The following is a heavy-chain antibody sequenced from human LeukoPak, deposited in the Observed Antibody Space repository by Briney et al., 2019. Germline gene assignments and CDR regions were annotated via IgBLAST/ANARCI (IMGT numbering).Heavy chain of an antibody. CDR3: SAAFYSSGYYWNDAFDI. D-gene: IGHD3-22*01. Sequence: GESLKISGKGSGYSFTSYWIGWVRQMPGKGLEWMGIIYPGDSDTRYSPSFQGQVTISADKSISTAFLQWSSLKASDTAMYYCSAAFYSSGYYWNDAFDIWGQGTMVTVSS. CDR1: GYSFTSYW. V-gene: IGHV5-51*01. J-gene: IGHJ3*02. CDR2: IYPGDSDT.